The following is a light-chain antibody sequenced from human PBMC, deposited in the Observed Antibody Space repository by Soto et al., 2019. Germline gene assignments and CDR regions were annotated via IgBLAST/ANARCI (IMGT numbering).Light chain of an antibody. Sequence: EIVLTQSPGTLSLSPGERVILSCRASQSVSSSYVAWYQQKPGQAPRLLINGASSRATGIPDRFSGSGSGTDFTLTISRLEPEDFAVYYCQQYGSSPYTFGQGTKLDI. CDR3: QQYGSSPYT. CDR1: QSVSSSY. J-gene: IGKJ2*01. V-gene: IGKV3-20*01. CDR2: GAS.